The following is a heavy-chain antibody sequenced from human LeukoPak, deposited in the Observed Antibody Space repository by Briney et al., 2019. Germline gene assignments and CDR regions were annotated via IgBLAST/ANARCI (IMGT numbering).Heavy chain of an antibody. CDR1: GFTFSSYW. CDR3: ARAGVGFLEWLLFGR. CDR2: IKQDGSEK. Sequence: PGGSLRLSCAASGFTFSSYWMSWVRQAPGKGLEWVANIKQDGSEKYYVDSVKGRFTISRDNAKNSLYLQMNSLRAEDTAVYYCARAGVGFLEWLLFGRGGQGTLVTVSS. V-gene: IGHV3-7*01. J-gene: IGHJ4*02. D-gene: IGHD3-3*01.